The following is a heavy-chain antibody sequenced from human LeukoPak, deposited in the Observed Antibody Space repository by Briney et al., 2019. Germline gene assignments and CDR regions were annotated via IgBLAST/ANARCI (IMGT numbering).Heavy chain of an antibody. V-gene: IGHV1-2*02. CDR2: INPERGDT. D-gene: IGHD2-15*01. CDR1: VYTFSDYY. Sequence: SVTVSCKASVYTFSDYYIHWLEQAPGQGLERIGWINPERGDTHYAQKSQGQVTVTRYTSISTASMKLTGLTSDDTAVYYCARDQGYCSGSSCYARDYWGQGTLVTV. J-gene: IGHJ4*02. CDR3: ARDQGYCSGSSCYARDY.